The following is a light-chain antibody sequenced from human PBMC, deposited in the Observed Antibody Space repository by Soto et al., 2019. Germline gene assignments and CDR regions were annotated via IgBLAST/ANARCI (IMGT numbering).Light chain of an antibody. Sequence: EIVMTQSPVTLSASPGERVTLSCRASQGVGSDVAWYQQKPGQAPGLLIYGASIREVGVPARFSGSGSGTEFTLTISSLQSEDFAVNYCQQYNNWPPFTYGPGTIVDIK. CDR1: QGVGSD. CDR3: QQYNNWPPFT. J-gene: IGKJ3*01. CDR2: GAS. V-gene: IGKV3-15*01.